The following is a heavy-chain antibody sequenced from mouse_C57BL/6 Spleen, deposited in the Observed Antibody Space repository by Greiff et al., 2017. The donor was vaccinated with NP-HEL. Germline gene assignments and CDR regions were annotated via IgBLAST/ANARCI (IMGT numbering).Heavy chain of an antibody. V-gene: IGHV5-9*01. CDR1: GFTFSSYT. D-gene: IGHD2-2*01. CDR3: ASPPATMVTTGVYWYFDV. J-gene: IGHJ1*03. CDR2: ISGGGGNT. Sequence: EVKLVESGGGLVKPGGSLKLSCAASGFTFSSYTMSWVRQTPEKRLEWVATISGGGGNTYYPDSVKGRFTISRDNAKNTLYLQMSSLRSEDTALYYCASPPATMVTTGVYWYFDVWGTGTTVTVSS.